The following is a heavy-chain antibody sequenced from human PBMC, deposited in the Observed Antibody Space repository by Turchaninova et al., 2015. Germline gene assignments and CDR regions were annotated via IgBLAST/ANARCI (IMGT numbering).Heavy chain of an antibody. CDR3: ARVTGAIDS. CDR1: GYTFINYD. CDR2: MNPNSGNT. J-gene: IGHJ4*02. D-gene: IGHD3-9*01. Sequence: QVQLVQTGAEVKKPGASVKFSCKASGYTFINYDIKWVRQATGQGLEWMGWMNPNSGNTGFAQKFQGRVILTRDTSISTAYMELSSLRSEDTAMYYCARVTGAIDSWGQGTLVTVSS. V-gene: IGHV1-8*03.